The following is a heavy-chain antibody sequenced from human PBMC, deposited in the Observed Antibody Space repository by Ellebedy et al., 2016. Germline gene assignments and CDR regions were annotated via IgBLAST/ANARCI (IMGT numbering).Heavy chain of an antibody. J-gene: IGHJ4*02. V-gene: IGHV3-7*01. CDR3: ARDGGVTVGATKHDY. CDR1: GFTLSNYW. D-gene: IGHD1-26*01. Sequence: GESLKISCAASGFTLSNYWMSWVRQAPGKGLEWVANINKDGSETYYVDSVKGRFTISRDNAKNSLYLQMNSLRAEDTAVYYCARDGGVTVGATKHDYWGQGTLVTVSS. CDR2: INKDGSET.